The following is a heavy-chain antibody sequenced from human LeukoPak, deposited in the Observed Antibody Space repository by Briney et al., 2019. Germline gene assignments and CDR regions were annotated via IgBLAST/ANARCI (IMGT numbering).Heavy chain of an antibody. J-gene: IGHJ6*04. CDR1: GGSISSGGYS. D-gene: IGHD5-12*01. Sequence: SETLSLTCAVSGGSISSGGYSWRWIRQPPGKGLEWIGYIYHGGSTYYNPSLKSRVTISVDRSKNQFSLKLSSVTAADTAVYYCARAIREYYYYYGMDVWAKGPRSPSPQ. CDR3: ARAIREYYYYYGMDV. CDR2: IYHGGST. V-gene: IGHV4-30-2*01.